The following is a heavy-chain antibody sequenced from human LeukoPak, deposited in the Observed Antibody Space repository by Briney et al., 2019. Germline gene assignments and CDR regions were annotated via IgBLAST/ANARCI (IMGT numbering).Heavy chain of an antibody. CDR3: AQEIYGDSTGGRFQH. D-gene: IGHD4-17*01. V-gene: IGHV3-23*01. CDR1: GFTFSSYA. CDR2: ISGSGGST. J-gene: IGHJ1*01. Sequence: PGGSLRLSCAASGFTFSSYAMSWVRQAPGKGLEWVSVISGSGGSTYYADSVKGRFTISRDNSKNTLYLQMNSLRVEDAAVYYCAQEIYGDSTGGRFQHWGQGTLVTVSS.